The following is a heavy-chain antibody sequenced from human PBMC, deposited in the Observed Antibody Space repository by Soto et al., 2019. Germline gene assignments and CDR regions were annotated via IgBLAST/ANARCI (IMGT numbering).Heavy chain of an antibody. J-gene: IGHJ3*02. Sequence: SMRLSCAASGFTLSRHTMNWVRQAPGKGLEWVSFIGSRTSDIYYADSVKGRFTISRDNAKNSLYLDLTRLRAEDTAVYFCVRDDYDTSGYPNTFEMWGQGTMVTVSS. V-gene: IGHV3-21*01. CDR2: IGSRTSDI. CDR3: VRDDYDTSGYPNTFEM. CDR1: GFTLSRHT. D-gene: IGHD3-22*01.